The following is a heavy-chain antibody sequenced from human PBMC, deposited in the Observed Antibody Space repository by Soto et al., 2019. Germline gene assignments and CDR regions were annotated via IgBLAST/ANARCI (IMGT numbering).Heavy chain of an antibody. V-gene: IGHV4-39*01. D-gene: IGHD3-3*01. CDR2: IYYSGST. J-gene: IGHJ4*02. CDR1: GGSISSSSYY. Sequence: SETLSLTCTVSGGSISSSSYYWGWIRQPPGKGLEWIGSIYYSGSTYYNPSLKSRVTISVDTSKNQFSLKLSSVTAADTAVYYCASYRFLESLTFDFWGQGTLVTVSS. CDR3: ASYRFLESLTFDF.